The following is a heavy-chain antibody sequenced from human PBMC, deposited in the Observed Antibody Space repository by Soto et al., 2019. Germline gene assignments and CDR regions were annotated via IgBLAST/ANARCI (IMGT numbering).Heavy chain of an antibody. J-gene: IGHJ4*02. D-gene: IGHD2-15*01. Sequence: QVQLVESGGGVVQPGRSLRLSCAASGFTFSSYGMHWVRQAPGKGLEWVAVIWYDGSNKYYADSVKGRFTISRDNSKNMRYLQMNSLRAEDTAVYYCARDSSVVVVAARFDYWGQGTLVTVSS. CDR1: GFTFSSYG. V-gene: IGHV3-33*01. CDR2: IWYDGSNK. CDR3: ARDSSVVVVAARFDY.